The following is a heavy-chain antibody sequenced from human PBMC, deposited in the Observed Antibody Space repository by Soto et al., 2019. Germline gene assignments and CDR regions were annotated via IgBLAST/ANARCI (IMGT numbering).Heavy chain of an antibody. D-gene: IGHD3-22*01. V-gene: IGHV1-69*02. CDR1: GGTFSSYT. CDR2: IIPILGIA. J-gene: IGHJ4*02. CDR3: ARGLHYVSISLDDY. Sequence: QVQLVQSGAEVKKPGSSVKVSCKASGGTFSSYTISWVRQAPGQGLEWMGRIIPILGIANYAQKFQGRVTITADKSTSTAYMELSSLRSEDTAVYYCARGLHYVSISLDDYWGQGTLVTVSS.